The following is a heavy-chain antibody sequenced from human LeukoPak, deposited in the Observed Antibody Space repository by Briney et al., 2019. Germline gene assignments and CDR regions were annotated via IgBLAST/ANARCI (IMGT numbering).Heavy chain of an antibody. J-gene: IGHJ4*02. Sequence: PGGSLRLSCVDRGVTLSGYSVKWVRQAPGKGLASVSSISSSGSYIYYADSVKGRFPFSSDNAQISLYLQMNSLRAEVTAVYYWGRGSGVQVWSSLDYWGQGTLVTVSS. D-gene: IGHD5-18*01. V-gene: IGHV3-21*01. CDR3: GRGSGVQVWSSLDY. CDR1: GVTLSGYS. CDR2: ISSSGSYI.